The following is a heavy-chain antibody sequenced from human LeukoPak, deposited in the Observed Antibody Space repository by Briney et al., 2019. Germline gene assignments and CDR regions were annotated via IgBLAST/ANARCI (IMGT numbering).Heavy chain of an antibody. CDR2: IYYSGST. J-gene: IGHJ4*02. D-gene: IGHD4-11*01. CDR1: GGSISSYY. CDR3: ARFGSNGVDY. V-gene: IGHV4-59*08. Sequence: KPSETLSLTCTVSGGSISSYYWSWIRQPPGKGLEWIGYIYYSGSTNYNPSLKSRVTISVDTSKNQFSLKLSSVTAAGTAVYYCARFGSNGVDYWGQGTLVTVSS.